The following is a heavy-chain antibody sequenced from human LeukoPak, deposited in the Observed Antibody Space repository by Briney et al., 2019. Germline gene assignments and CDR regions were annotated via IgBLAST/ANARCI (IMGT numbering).Heavy chain of an antibody. J-gene: IGHJ4*02. CDR1: GYTFTGYY. CDR2: INPNSGGT. Sequence: ASVKVSCKASGYTFTGYYMHWVRQAPGQGLEWMGWINPNSGGTNYAQKFQGRATMTRDTSISTAYMELSRLRSDDTAVYYCARDFWSAADGGDFDYWGQGTPVTVSS. D-gene: IGHD6-13*01. V-gene: IGHV1-2*02. CDR3: ARDFWSAADGGDFDY.